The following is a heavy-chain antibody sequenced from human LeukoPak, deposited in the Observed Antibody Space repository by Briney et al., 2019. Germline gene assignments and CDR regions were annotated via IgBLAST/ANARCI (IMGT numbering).Heavy chain of an antibody. Sequence: GRSLRLSCAASGFTFSNYAMYWVRQTPGKGLQWVALISYDGSNKYSADSVKGRFTISRDNSKNTLYLQMNSLRAEDTAVYYCAKGRARGANWFDPWGQGTLVTVSS. D-gene: IGHD1-26*01. CDR3: AKGRARGANWFDP. J-gene: IGHJ5*02. V-gene: IGHV3-30*04. CDR1: GFTFSNYA. CDR2: ISYDGSNK.